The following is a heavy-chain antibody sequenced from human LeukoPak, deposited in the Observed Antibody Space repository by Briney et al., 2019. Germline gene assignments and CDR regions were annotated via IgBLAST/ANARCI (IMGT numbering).Heavy chain of an antibody. CDR3: ARDIGGLDGDGLDY. J-gene: IGHJ4*02. D-gene: IGHD4-17*01. Sequence: PGRSLRLSCVASGLTLSREGLHWVRQAPGKGLEWVAVISSDGNNKYYAGSVKGRFTISRDNSKNTLFLQMNSLRAEDTAVYYCARDIGGLDGDGLDYWGQGILVTVSS. V-gene: IGHV3-30-3*01. CDR1: GLTLSREG. CDR2: ISSDGNNK.